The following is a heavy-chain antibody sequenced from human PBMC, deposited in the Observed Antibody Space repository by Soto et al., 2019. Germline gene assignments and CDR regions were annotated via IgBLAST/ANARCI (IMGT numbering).Heavy chain of an antibody. CDR1: GGSISSYY. Sequence: ETLSLTCTVSGGSISSYYWSWIRQPPGKGLEWIGYIYYSGSTNYNPSLKSRVTISVDTSKNQFSLKLSSVTAADTAVYYCARGLYYYYYMDVWGKGTTVTVSS. V-gene: IGHV4-59*01. J-gene: IGHJ6*03. CDR3: ARGLYYYYYMDV. CDR2: IYYSGST.